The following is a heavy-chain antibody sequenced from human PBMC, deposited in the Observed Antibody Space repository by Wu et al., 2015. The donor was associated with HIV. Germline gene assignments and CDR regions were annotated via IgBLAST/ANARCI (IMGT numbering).Heavy chain of an antibody. D-gene: IGHD6-19*01. J-gene: IGHJ4*02. CDR3: AINRHGVAVAGNLDY. V-gene: IGHV1-69*13. Sequence: QVQLVQSGAEVKKPGASVKVSCKASGGTFSSYAISWVRQAPGQGLEWMGRIIPIFGTANYAQKFQGRVTITADESTSTAYMELSSLRSEDTAVYYCAINRHGVAVAGNLDYWGQGTLVTVSS. CDR1: GGTFSSYA. CDR2: IIPIFGTA.